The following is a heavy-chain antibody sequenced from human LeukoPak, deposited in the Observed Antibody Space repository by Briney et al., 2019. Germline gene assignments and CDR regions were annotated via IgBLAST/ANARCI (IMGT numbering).Heavy chain of an antibody. CDR3: ARGVGLCSSTSCYWLRTAYYGMDV. D-gene: IGHD2-2*01. CDR1: GGSISTYY. V-gene: IGHV4-59*01. CDR2: IYYTGST. J-gene: IGHJ6*02. Sequence: SETLSLTCTVSGGSISTYYWSWIRQPPGKGLEWIGHIYYTGSTNYNPSLKSRVTISVDTSKNQFSLKLTSVTAADTAVYYCARGVGLCSSTSCYWLRTAYYGMDVWGQGTTVTVSS.